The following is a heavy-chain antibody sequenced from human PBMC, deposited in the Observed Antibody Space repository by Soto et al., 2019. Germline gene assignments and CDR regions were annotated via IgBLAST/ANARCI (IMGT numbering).Heavy chain of an antibody. CDR2: INHSGST. D-gene: IGHD4-17*01. CDR1: GGSFSGYY. J-gene: IGHJ5*02. Sequence: QVQLQQWGAGLLKPSETLSLTCAVYGGSFSGYYWSWIRQPPGKGLEWIGEINHSGSTNYNPSLKSRVTISVDTSKNQFSLKLSSVTAADTAVYYCARVQKGTVLNWFDPWGQGTLVTVSS. V-gene: IGHV4-34*01. CDR3: ARVQKGTVLNWFDP.